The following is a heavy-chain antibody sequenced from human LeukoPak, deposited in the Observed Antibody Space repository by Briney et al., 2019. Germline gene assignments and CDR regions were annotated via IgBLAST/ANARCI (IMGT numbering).Heavy chain of an antibody. J-gene: IGHJ3*02. CDR2: ISGSGGST. D-gene: IGHD6-13*01. CDR3: AKRTKRSSSGSDAFDI. CDR1: GFTFSSYA. V-gene: IGHV3-23*01. Sequence: GGSLRLSCAASGFTFSSYAMSWVRQAPGKGLEWVSAISGSGGSTYYADSVKGRFTISRDNSKNTLYLQMNSLRAEDTAVYYCAKRTKRSSSGSDAFDIWGQGTMVTVSS.